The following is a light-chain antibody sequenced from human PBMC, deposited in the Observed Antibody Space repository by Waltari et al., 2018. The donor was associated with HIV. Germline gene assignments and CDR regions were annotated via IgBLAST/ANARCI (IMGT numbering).Light chain of an antibody. CDR3: QSADSGTWV. CDR1: ALPKPY. CDR2: KDT. J-gene: IGLJ3*02. Sequence: SSELIQPPSVSVSPGQTARITGSGDALPKPYAYWYQQKPGQAPVLVIYKDTERPSGIPGRFSGSNSGTTVTLTISGVQAEDEADYYCQSADSGTWVFGGGTKLTVL. V-gene: IGLV3-25*03.